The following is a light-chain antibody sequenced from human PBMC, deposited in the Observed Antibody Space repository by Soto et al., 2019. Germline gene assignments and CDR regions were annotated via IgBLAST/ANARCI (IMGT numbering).Light chain of an antibody. CDR2: KAS. CDR3: QQYNSYSRT. V-gene: IGKV1-5*03. CDR1: QSISTW. Sequence: DIQMTQSPSTLSASVGDRVTITCRANQSISTWLAWYQQEPGKAPKLLIYKASHLDSGVPSRFSGSRSGTEFTLTIRSLQPDDFATYYCQQYNSYSRTFGQGTKVEIK. J-gene: IGKJ1*01.